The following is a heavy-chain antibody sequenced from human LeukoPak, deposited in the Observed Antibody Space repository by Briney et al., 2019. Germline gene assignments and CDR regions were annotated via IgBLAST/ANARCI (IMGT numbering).Heavy chain of an antibody. CDR1: GGSISSSSHY. CDR3: ARSLYYDPLALSGVVYYYMDV. Sequence: SETLSLTCTVSGGSISSSSHYWGWIRQPPGKGLEWIGSIYYSGSTYYNPSLKSRVTISVDTSKNQFSLKLSSVTAADTAVYYCARSLYYDPLALSGVVYYYMDVWGKGTTVTVSS. CDR2: IYYSGST. D-gene: IGHD3-3*01. J-gene: IGHJ6*03. V-gene: IGHV4-39*07.